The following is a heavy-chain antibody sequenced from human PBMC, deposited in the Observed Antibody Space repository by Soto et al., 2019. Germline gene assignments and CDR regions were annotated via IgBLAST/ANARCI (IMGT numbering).Heavy chain of an antibody. CDR3: ARKLNTFVTRGDTNWFDP. V-gene: IGHV4-38-2*01. Sequence: PSETLSLTCAVSGYPITSCYYWGWIRQPPGKGLEWIGTIYHSATYYNPSPTSRLTLSLDTSNNQFSLKLTSVTAADTAVYYCARKLNTFVTRGDTNWFDPWGQGTLVTVSS. CDR2: IYHSAT. J-gene: IGHJ5*02. D-gene: IGHD2-21*02. CDR1: GYPITSCYY.